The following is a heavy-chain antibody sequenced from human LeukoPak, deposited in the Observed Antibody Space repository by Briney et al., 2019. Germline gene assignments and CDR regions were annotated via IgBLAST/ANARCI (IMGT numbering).Heavy chain of an antibody. CDR1: GYSISSGYY. V-gene: IGHV4-38-2*01. D-gene: IGHD3-3*01. CDR3: ARFGDRYDFWSGGIYMDA. CDR2: IYHSGST. J-gene: IGHJ6*03. Sequence: SETLSLTCAVSGYSISSGYYWGWIRQPPGKGLEWIGSIYHSGSTYYNPSLKSRVTISVDTSKNQFSLKLSSVTAADTAVYYCARFGDRYDFWSGGIYMDAWGKGTTVTVSS.